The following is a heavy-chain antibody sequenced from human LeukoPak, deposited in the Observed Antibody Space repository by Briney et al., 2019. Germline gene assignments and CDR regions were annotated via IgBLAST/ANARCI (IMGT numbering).Heavy chain of an antibody. CDR3: ARIPLRYFDWLFAFDY. Sequence: PGGSLRLSCAASGFTFSSYEMNWVRQAPGKGLEWVSYISSSGSTIYYADSVKGRFTISRDNAKNSLYLQMNSLRAEDTAVYYCARIPLRYFDWLFAFDYWGQGTLVTVSS. V-gene: IGHV3-48*03. CDR1: GFTFSSYE. CDR2: ISSSGSTI. D-gene: IGHD3-9*01. J-gene: IGHJ4*02.